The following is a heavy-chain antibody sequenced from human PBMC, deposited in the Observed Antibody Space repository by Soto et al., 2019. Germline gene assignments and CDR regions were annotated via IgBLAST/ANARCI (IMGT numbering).Heavy chain of an antibody. V-gene: IGHV1-18*01. Sequence: EASVKVSCKTSGYNFSNYGITWVRQAPGQPLEWLGWVSLYSDGTNYAQKFQGRVSMTTDTSTTTAYMELRSLRSDDTAVYYWARVVPGAEAWFGPWGQGTLVTVSS. CDR2: VSLYSDGT. CDR3: ARVVPGAEAWFGP. D-gene: IGHD2-2*01. CDR1: GYNFSNYG. J-gene: IGHJ5*02.